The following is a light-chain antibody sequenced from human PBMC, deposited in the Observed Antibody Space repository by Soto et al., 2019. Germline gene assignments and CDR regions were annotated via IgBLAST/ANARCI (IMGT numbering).Light chain of an antibody. J-gene: IGLJ3*02. V-gene: IGLV1-51*02. CDR1: SSNIGNNY. Sequence: QSVLTQPPSVSAAPGQKVSISCSGSSSNIGNNYVSWYQQLPGAAPKLLIYENDNRPSGIPDRFSGSKSGTSATLCITGLQTGDEAYYYCGTWDNILSGHWVFGGGTKLTVL. CDR2: END. CDR3: GTWDNILSGHWV.